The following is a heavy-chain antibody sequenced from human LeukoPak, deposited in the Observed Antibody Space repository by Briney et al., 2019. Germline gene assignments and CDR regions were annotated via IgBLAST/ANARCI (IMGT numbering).Heavy chain of an antibody. J-gene: IGHJ4*02. CDR2: ISASRRYI. CDR1: GFTFSSYS. CDR3: ARELSAHQDFDY. D-gene: IGHD2-2*01. Sequence: GGSLRLSCAASGFTFSSYSMNWVRQAPGKGLEWVSSISASRRYISHADSVKGRFTIPRDNAKSSLYLQMNSLRAEDTAVYYCARELSAHQDFDYWGQGTLVTVSS. V-gene: IGHV3-21*01.